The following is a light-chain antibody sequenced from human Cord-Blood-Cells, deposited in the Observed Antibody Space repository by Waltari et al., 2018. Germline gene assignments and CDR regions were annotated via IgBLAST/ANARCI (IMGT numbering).Light chain of an antibody. CDR3: QSYDSSNHVV. V-gene: IGLV6-57*01. J-gene: IGLJ2*01. Sequence: NFMLTQPHSGSDSPGKTLPLPCTPAGANFPTNYVTWSQQRPGSSPTTVIYEDNQRPSGVPDRFSGSIDSSSNSASLTISGLKTEDEADYYCQSYDSSNHVVFGGGTKLTVL. CDR2: EDN. CDR1: GANFPTNY.